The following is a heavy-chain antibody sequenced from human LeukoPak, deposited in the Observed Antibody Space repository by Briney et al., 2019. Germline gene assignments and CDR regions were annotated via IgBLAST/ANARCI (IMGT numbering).Heavy chain of an antibody. CDR1: GFTVRSNY. J-gene: IGHJ6*03. CDR3: ARVYYGSGSLYYYYYMDV. D-gene: IGHD3-10*01. V-gene: IGHV3-53*01. Sequence: GGSLRLSCAASGFTVRSNYMSWVRQAPGKGLEWVSVIYSGGRTYYADSVKGRFTISRDNSKNTLYLQMNSLRAEDTAVYYCARVYYGSGSLYYYYYMDVWGKGTTVIISS. CDR2: IYSGGRT.